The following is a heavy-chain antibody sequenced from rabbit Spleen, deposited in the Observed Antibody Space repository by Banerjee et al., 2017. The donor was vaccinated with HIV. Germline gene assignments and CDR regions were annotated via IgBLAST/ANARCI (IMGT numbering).Heavy chain of an antibody. J-gene: IGHJ3*01. CDR1: GFSFSSRNY. Sequence: QALEESGGDLVKPGASLTLTCTASGFSFSSRNYVCWCGQAPGKGLEWIACILAGSSNNIYDATWAKGRFTISRTSSTTVTLQMTSLTAADPATSFCARDLPGVIGWNFGWWGQGTLVTVS. CDR3: ARDLPGVIGWNFGW. V-gene: IGHV1S40*01. D-gene: IGHD4-1*01. CDR2: ILAGSSNNI.